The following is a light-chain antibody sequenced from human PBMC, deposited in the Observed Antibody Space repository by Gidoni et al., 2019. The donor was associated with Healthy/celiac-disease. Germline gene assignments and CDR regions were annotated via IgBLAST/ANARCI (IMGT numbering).Light chain of an antibody. CDR3: CSYAGSYPYV. CDR1: SSDVGVYND. Sequence: QSALTQPRSVSGSPGPSVTISCTGTSSDVGVYNDVSWYQQLPGKAPNLMSYDVSKRPSGVPDRLSGSKSGNTASLTISGLQAEDEADYYCCSYAGSYPYVFGTGTKVTVL. V-gene: IGLV2-11*01. CDR2: DVS. J-gene: IGLJ1*01.